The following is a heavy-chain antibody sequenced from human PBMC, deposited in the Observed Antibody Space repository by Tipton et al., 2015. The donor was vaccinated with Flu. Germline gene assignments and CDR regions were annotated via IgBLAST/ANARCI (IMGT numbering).Heavy chain of an antibody. J-gene: IGHJ6*02. CDR1: GGSVSSGSYY. CDR3: ARDQVSPHLTYGMDV. V-gene: IGHV4-61*01. D-gene: IGHD2-21*01. CDR2: IYYSGST. Sequence: TLSLTCTVSGGSVSSGSYYWSWIRQPPGKGLEWIGYIYYSGSTNYNPSLKGRVTISVYTSKNQFSLKLSSVTAADTAVYYCARDQVSPHLTYGMDVWGQGTTVTVSS.